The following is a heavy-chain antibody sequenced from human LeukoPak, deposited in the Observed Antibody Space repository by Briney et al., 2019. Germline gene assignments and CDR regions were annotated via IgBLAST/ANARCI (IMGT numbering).Heavy chain of an antibody. CDR1: GFTFSSYS. CDR3: ARDVRGYSYGYDY. Sequence: GRSLRLSCVASGFTFSSYSMNWVRQAPGKGLEWVSYISSGSRTIFYADSVKGRFTISRDNAKNSLYLQMNSLRAEDTAVYYCARDVRGYSYGYDYWGQGTLVTVSS. D-gene: IGHD5-18*01. V-gene: IGHV3-48*04. J-gene: IGHJ4*02. CDR2: ISSGSRTI.